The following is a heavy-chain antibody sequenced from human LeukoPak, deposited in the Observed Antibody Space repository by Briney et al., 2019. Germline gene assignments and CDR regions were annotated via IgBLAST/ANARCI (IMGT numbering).Heavy chain of an antibody. CDR2: FNPDSGGT. V-gene: IGHV1-2*02. CDR3: ASYLYDSSGYTDY. CDR1: GYTFTGYY. J-gene: IGHJ4*02. Sequence: ASVKVSCKASGYTFTGYYMHWVRQAPGQGLEWMGWFNPDSGGTNYAQKFQGRVTMTRDTSISTAYMELSRLRSDDTAVYYCASYLYDSSGYTDYWGQGTLVTVSS. D-gene: IGHD3-22*01.